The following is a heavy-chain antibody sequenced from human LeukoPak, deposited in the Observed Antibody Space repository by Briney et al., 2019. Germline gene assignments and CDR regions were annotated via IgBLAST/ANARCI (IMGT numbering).Heavy chain of an antibody. CDR1: GFTFSSYW. CDR2: INSGGTST. V-gene: IGHV3-74*03. D-gene: IGHD1-26*01. Sequence: PGGSLRLSCVASGFTFSSYWMHWVRQAPGKGLVWVSRINSGGTSTTYADSVKGRFTISRDNAKNTLYQQMNSLRVEDTAVYYCARRHLPVEATGRDDYWGQGTLVTVSS. CDR3: ARRHLPVEATGRDDY. J-gene: IGHJ4*02.